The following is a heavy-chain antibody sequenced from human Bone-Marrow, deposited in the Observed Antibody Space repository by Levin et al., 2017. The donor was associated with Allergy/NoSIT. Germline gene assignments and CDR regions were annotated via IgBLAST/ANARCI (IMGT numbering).Heavy chain of an antibody. V-gene: IGHV1-2*06. J-gene: IGHJ4*02. CDR1: GYTFTGYY. D-gene: IGHD2-2*01. Sequence: VASVKVSCKASGYTFTGYYIHWVRQAPGQGLEWMGRISPNSGDTKYAQKFQGRVTMTRDTSINTAYMELSSLRSDDTAVYYCASCTSTSCWGQGTLVTVSS. CDR3: ASCTSTSC. CDR2: ISPNSGDT.